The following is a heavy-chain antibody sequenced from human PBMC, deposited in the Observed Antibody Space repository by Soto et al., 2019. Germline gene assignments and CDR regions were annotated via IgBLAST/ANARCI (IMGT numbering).Heavy chain of an antibody. D-gene: IGHD2-2*01. CDR2: ISGSGGST. J-gene: IGHJ4*02. CDR3: AKAGARYQLLLVYFDY. Sequence: GGSLRLSCAASGFTFSSYAMSWVRQAPGKGLEWVSAISGSGGSTYYADSVKGRFTISRDNSKNTLYLQMNSLRAEDTAVYYCAKAGARYQLLLVYFDYWGQGTLVTVSS. V-gene: IGHV3-23*01. CDR1: GFTFSSYA.